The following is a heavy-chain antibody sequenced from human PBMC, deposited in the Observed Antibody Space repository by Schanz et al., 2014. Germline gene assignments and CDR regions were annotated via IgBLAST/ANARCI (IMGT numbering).Heavy chain of an antibody. J-gene: IGHJ4*02. D-gene: IGHD3-22*01. CDR1: GFTFSSYA. Sequence: EGQLLESGGGLIQPGGSLRLSCAASGFTFSSYAMSWVRQAPGKGLEWVSGISGSGGSTYYADSVKGRFTISRDNSENTLYLQMNSLSADDTAVFYCAKDPSHGDYDYYFDDWGQGTLVTVSS. V-gene: IGHV3-23*01. CDR3: AKDPSHGDYDYYFDD. CDR2: ISGSGGST.